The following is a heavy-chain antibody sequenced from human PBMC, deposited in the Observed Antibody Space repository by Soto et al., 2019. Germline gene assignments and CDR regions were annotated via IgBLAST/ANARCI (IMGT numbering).Heavy chain of an antibody. CDR2: IYYSGST. J-gene: IGHJ6*02. V-gene: IGHV4-31*02. CDR1: GGSISSDGYY. Sequence: TLSLTCTVSGGSISSDGYYWSWIRQHPGKGLEWIGYIYYSGSTYYNPSLKSRVTISVDTSKNQFSLKLSSVTAADTAVYYCARITGTPYYYYYGMDVWGQGTTVT. CDR3: ARITGTPYYYYYGMDV. D-gene: IGHD1-20*01.